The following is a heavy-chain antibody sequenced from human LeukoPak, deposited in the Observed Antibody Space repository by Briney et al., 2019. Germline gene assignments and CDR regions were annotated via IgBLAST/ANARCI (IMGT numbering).Heavy chain of an antibody. Sequence: SETLSLXCTVSGGSISSYYWSWIRQPPGKGLEWIGYIYYSGSTNYNPSLKSRVTISVDTSKNQFPLKLSSVTAADTAVYYCARCSPSYYDSSGYPLDYWGQGTLVTVSS. CDR3: ARCSPSYYDSSGYPLDY. D-gene: IGHD3-22*01. V-gene: IGHV4-59*01. J-gene: IGHJ4*02. CDR1: GGSISSYY. CDR2: IYYSGST.